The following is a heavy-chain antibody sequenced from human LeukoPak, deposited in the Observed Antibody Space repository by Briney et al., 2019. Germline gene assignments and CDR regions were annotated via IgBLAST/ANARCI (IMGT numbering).Heavy chain of an antibody. Sequence: GGSLRLSCAASGFTFSSYGMRWVRQAPGKGLEWVAVIWYDGSNKYYADTVKGRFTISRDNSKNTLYLQMNSLRAEDTAVYYCARGWPIYGMDVWGQGTTVTVSS. CDR1: GFTFSSYG. CDR2: IWYDGSNK. J-gene: IGHJ6*02. CDR3: ARGWPIYGMDV. V-gene: IGHV3-33*01.